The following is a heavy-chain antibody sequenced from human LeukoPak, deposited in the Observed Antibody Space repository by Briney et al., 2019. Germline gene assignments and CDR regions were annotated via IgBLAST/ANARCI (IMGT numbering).Heavy chain of an antibody. CDR3: ARSEINDYMNY. CDR1: GGSFSGYY. D-gene: IGHD4-11*01. Sequence: SETLSLTCAVYGGSFSGYYWSWIRQPPGKGLEWIGEINHSGSTNYNPSLKSRVTISVDTSKNQFSLKMTSVTAADTAFYFCARSEINDYMNYWGQGMPVTVSS. J-gene: IGHJ4*02. V-gene: IGHV4-34*01. CDR2: INHSGST.